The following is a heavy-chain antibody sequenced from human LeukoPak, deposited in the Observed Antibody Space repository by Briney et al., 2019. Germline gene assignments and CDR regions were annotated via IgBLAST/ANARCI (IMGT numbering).Heavy chain of an antibody. CDR2: ISAYNGNT. Sequence: APVKVSCKASRYTFTSYGISWGRQAPGQGLEWMGWISAYNGNTNNAQKLQGRVTMTTDTSTSTAYMELRSLRSDATAVYYCARSSYSAAFGFDYWGQGTLVTVSS. CDR3: ARSSYSAAFGFDY. CDR1: RYTFTSYG. J-gene: IGHJ4*02. D-gene: IGHD2-2*01. V-gene: IGHV1-18*01.